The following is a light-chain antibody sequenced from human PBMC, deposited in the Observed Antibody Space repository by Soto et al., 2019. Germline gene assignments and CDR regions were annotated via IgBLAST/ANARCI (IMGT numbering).Light chain of an antibody. CDR1: SGHSSYI. V-gene: IGLV4-60*02. Sequence: QSVLTQSSSASASLGSSVQLTCTLSSGHSSYIIAWHQQQPGKAPRYLMKLEGSGSYNKGSGVPDRFSGSSSGADRYLTISNLQFEDEADYYCETWDSNTHTGFGGGTKLTVL. J-gene: IGLJ3*02. CDR2: LEGSGSY. CDR3: ETWDSNTHTG.